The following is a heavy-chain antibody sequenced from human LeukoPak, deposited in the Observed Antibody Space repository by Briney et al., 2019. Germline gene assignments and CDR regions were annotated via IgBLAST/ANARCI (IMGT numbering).Heavy chain of an antibody. J-gene: IGHJ6*04. CDR3: ARNYYGSGSYDTFSSYYGMDV. CDR2: IIHIFGTA. CDR1: GGTFTSYA. V-gene: IGHV1-69*13. Sequence: ASVKVSCKASGGTFTSYAISWVGQAPGQGREWMGGIIHIFGTANYAQKFQGRVTIAADESTSSAYMELSSLISEDTAVYYCARNYYGSGSYDTFSSYYGMDVWGKGTTVTVSS. D-gene: IGHD3-10*01.